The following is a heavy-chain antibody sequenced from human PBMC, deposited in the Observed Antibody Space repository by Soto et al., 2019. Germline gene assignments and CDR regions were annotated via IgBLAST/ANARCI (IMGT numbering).Heavy chain of an antibody. J-gene: IGHJ5*02. Sequence: EVQLLESGGGLVQPGGSLRLSCAASGFSFSSYAMGWVRQAPGKGLEWVSIISATDVATYYADSVKGHFIIARDDSRRTLFLQMNSLRAEDTAVYHCVKDVYSGSSGQFDLWGQGTLVTVFS. CDR2: ISATDVAT. D-gene: IGHD1-26*01. CDR3: VKDVYSGSSGQFDL. CDR1: GFSFSSYA. V-gene: IGHV3-23*01.